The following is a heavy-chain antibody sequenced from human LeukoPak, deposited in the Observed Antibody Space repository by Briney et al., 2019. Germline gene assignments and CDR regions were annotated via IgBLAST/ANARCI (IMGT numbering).Heavy chain of an antibody. D-gene: IGHD1-20*01. CDR2: INPNSGGT. V-gene: IGHV1-2*02. Sequence: GASVKVSCKASGYTFTGYYMHWVRQAPGQGLEWMGWINPNSGGTNYAQKFQGRVTMTRDTSISTAYMELSRLRSDEPAVYYCARDPLTGTTVGVDYWGQGTLVTVSS. CDR3: ARDPLTGTTVGVDY. CDR1: GYTFTGYY. J-gene: IGHJ4*02.